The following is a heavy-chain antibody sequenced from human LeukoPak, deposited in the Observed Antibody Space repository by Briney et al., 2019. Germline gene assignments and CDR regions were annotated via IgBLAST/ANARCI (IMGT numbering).Heavy chain of an antibody. CDR2: IKSKTDGGTT. Sequence: PGGSLRLSCAASGFTFSNAWMSWVRQAPGKGLEWVGRIKSKTDGGTTDYAAPVKGRFTISRDDSKNTLYLQMNSLKTEDTAVYYCTTDVRNDYVWGSYRPNYYFDYWGQGTLVTVSS. D-gene: IGHD3-16*02. CDR1: GFTFSNAW. V-gene: IGHV3-15*01. J-gene: IGHJ4*02. CDR3: TTDVRNDYVWGSYRPNYYFDY.